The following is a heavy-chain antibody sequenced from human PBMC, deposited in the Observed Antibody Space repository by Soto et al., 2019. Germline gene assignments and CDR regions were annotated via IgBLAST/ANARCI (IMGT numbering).Heavy chain of an antibody. CDR1: GYSFTSYW. CDR2: IYPGDSDT. D-gene: IGHD2-15*01. V-gene: IGHV5-51*01. Sequence: GESLKISCKGSGYSFTSYWIGWVRQMPGKGLEWMGIIYPGDSDTSYSPSFQGQVTISADKSISTAYLQWSSLKASDTALDYWGSRCSCGSSNERAFDSWGQGTMVTVSS. CDR3: GSRCSCGSSNERAFDS. J-gene: IGHJ3*02.